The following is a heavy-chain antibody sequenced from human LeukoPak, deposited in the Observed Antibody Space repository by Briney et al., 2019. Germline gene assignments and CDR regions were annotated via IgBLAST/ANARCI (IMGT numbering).Heavy chain of an antibody. J-gene: IGHJ6*03. Sequence: SETLSLTCTVSGGSISSYYWSWIRQPPGKGLEWIGYIYYSGSTNYNPSLKSRVTISVDTSKNQFSLKLSSVTAADTAVYYCASSTMIVDYYYYMDVWGKGTTVIISS. D-gene: IGHD3-22*01. CDR1: GGSISSYY. V-gene: IGHV4-59*08. CDR2: IYYSGST. CDR3: ASSTMIVDYYYYMDV.